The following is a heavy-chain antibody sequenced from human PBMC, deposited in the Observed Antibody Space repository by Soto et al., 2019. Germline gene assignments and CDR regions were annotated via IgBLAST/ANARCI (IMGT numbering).Heavy chain of an antibody. J-gene: IGHJ6*02. CDR2: IIPIFGTA. V-gene: IGHV1-69*13. Sequence: ASVKVSCKASGCTFSSYAISCERQAPGQVLEWMGGIIPIFGTANYAQKFQGRVTITADESTSTAYMELSSLRSEDTAVYYCTRGHPNQGPTLSHYYYGMDVWGQGTTVTVSS. CDR3: TRGHPNQGPTLSHYYYGMDV. CDR1: GCTFSSYA.